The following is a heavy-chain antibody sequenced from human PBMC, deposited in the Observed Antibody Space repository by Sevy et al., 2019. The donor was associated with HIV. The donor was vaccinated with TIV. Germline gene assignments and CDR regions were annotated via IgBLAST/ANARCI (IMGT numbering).Heavy chain of an antibody. Sequence: GGSLRLSCAASRFTFDDYAMHWVRQAPGKGLEWVSSISWNSGRIGYADSGKGRFTISRDNAKKALYLQMNSLRADDTALYYCANDMGGSGSYRIRWGQGTLVTVSS. V-gene: IGHV3-9*01. J-gene: IGHJ4*02. CDR2: ISWNSGRI. CDR3: ANDMGGSGSYRIR. D-gene: IGHD3-10*01. CDR1: RFTFDDYA.